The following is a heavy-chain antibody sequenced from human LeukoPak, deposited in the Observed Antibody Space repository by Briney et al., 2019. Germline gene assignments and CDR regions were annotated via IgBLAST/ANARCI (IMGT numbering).Heavy chain of an antibody. CDR2: INHSGST. V-gene: IGHV4-34*01. CDR3: ARLNSSSWYPLAY. CDR1: GGSFSGYY. D-gene: IGHD6-13*01. J-gene: IGHJ4*02. Sequence: SETLSLTCAVYGGSFSGYYWSWIRQPPGKGLEWIGEINHSGSTNYNPSLKSRVTISVDTSKNQFSLKLSSVTAADTAVYYCARLNSSSWYPLAYWGQGTLVTVSS.